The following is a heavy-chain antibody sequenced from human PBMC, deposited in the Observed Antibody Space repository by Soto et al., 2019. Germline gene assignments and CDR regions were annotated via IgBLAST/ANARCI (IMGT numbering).Heavy chain of an antibody. CDR1: GFTFSSYW. CDR2: IKQDGSEK. J-gene: IGHJ5*02. CDR3: ARDLTGYYKGHNWFDP. Sequence: PGGSLRLSCAASGFTFSSYWMSWVRQAPGKGLEWVANIKQDGSEKYYVDSVKGRFTISRDNAKNSLYLQMNSLRAEDTAVYYCARDLTGYYKGHNWFDPWGQGTLVTVSS. V-gene: IGHV3-7*05. D-gene: IGHD3-9*01.